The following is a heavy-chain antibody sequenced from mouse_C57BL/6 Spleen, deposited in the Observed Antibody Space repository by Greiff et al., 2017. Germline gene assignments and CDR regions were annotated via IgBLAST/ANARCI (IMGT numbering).Heavy chain of an antibody. V-gene: IGHV1-55*01. J-gene: IGHJ3*01. D-gene: IGHD3-2*02. CDR3: AKEGTAQASFAY. Sequence: QVQLQQPGAELVKPGASVKMSCKASGYTFTSYWITWVKQRPGQGLEWIGDIYPGSGSTNYNEKFKSKDTLTVDTSSSTAYMQLSSLTSEDSAVYYCAKEGTAQASFAYWGQGTLVTVSA. CDR1: GYTFTSYW. CDR2: IYPGSGST.